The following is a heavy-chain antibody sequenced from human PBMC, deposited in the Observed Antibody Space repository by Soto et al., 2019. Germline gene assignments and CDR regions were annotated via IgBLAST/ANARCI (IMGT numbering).Heavy chain of an antibody. J-gene: IGHJ4*02. D-gene: IGHD3-3*01. Sequence: SETLSLTCTVSGGSISSYYWSWIRQPPGKGLEWIGYIYYSGSTNYNPSLKSRVTISVDTSKNQFSLKLSSVTAADTAVYYCASNDFWSGYFDYWSQGTLVTVSS. V-gene: IGHV4-59*08. CDR2: IYYSGST. CDR1: GGSISSYY. CDR3: ASNDFWSGYFDY.